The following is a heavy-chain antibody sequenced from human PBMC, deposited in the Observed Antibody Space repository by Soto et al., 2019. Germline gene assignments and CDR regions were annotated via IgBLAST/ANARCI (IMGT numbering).Heavy chain of an antibody. J-gene: IGHJ4*02. D-gene: IGHD6-6*01. CDR2: ISYDGSNK. CDR1: GFTFSSYA. CDR3: ARSEGIAARXFDY. V-gene: IGHV3-30-3*01. Sequence: GGSLRLSCAASGFTFSSYAMHWVLQAPGKGLEWVAVISYDGSNKYYADSVKGRFTISRDNSKNTLYLQMNSLRAEDTAVYYCARSEGIAARXFDYWGQGTLVTSP.